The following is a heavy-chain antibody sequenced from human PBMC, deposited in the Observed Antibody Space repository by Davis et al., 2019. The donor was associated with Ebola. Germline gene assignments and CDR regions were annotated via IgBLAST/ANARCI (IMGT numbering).Heavy chain of an antibody. J-gene: IGHJ4*02. V-gene: IGHV3-33*01. D-gene: IGHD2-15*01. CDR1: AFNFRSYV. CDR2: IWYDGSRK. Sequence: GVSLRLSCPASAFNFRSYVMHWVRQAPDKGPEWVAVIWYDGSRKYYGDSVKGRFTISIYNSNNLLYLQMNSLRAEDTAVYYCAIPDCSGANCYSVYIKNWGQGTMVTVSS. CDR3: AIPDCSGANCYSVYIKN.